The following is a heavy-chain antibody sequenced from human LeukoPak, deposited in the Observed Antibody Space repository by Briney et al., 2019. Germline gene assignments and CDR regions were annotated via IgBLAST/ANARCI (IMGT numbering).Heavy chain of an antibody. V-gene: IGHV3-23*01. Sequence: GGSLRLSCAASGFGVSDYAMTWIRQSPGKGLEWVSSMSDIGPNTYYADSVKGRFTISRDTSKNTVFLQMNSLRAEDTAVYYCARESAGLRLYFDYWGQGTLVTVSS. CDR1: GFGVSDYA. CDR3: ARESAGLRLYFDY. CDR2: MSDIGPNT. D-gene: IGHD6-25*01. J-gene: IGHJ4*02.